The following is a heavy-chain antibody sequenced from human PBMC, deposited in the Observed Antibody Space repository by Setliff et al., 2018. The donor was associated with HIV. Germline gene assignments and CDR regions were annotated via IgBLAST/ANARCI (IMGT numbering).Heavy chain of an antibody. V-gene: IGHV4-34*01. CDR1: GGSFSGYC. J-gene: IGHJ4*02. Sequence: SETLSLTCAVYGGSFSGYCWSWIRQPPGKGLEWIGEIQHSGRTNYNPSLKSRVTISVDTSKNQFSLKLSSVTAADTAVYYCASLPPLYDSSGYYFDYWGQGTLVTVSS. CDR2: IQHSGRT. CDR3: ASLPPLYDSSGYYFDY. D-gene: IGHD3-22*01.